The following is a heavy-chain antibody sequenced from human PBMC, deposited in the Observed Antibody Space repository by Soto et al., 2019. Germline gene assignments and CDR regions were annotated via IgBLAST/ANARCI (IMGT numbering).Heavy chain of an antibody. Sequence: GGSLRLSCAASGFTFSSYAMSWVRQAPGKGLEWVAVISYDGSNKYYADSVKGRFTISRDNSKNTLYLQMNSLRAEDTAVYYCAKGQYHNYDFWSGYFPGDYWGQGTLVTVSS. CDR3: AKGQYHNYDFWSGYFPGDY. V-gene: IGHV3-30*18. J-gene: IGHJ4*02. CDR1: GFTFSSYA. CDR2: ISYDGSNK. D-gene: IGHD3-3*01.